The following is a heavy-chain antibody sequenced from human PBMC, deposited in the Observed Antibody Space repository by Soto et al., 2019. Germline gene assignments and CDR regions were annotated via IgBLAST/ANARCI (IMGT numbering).Heavy chain of an antibody. D-gene: IGHD5-12*01. J-gene: IGHJ5*02. Sequence: EAQLVESGGGLVQPGGSLRLSCAASGFTFSSYWMHWVRQAPGKGLVWVSRINPDGRTTNYADSVKGRFTISRDNANDTLFLPMNSLRAEDTAVYYCARVRVSGYEFDPWGQGTLITVSS. CDR2: INPDGRTT. V-gene: IGHV3-74*01. CDR1: GFTFSSYW. CDR3: ARVRVSGYEFDP.